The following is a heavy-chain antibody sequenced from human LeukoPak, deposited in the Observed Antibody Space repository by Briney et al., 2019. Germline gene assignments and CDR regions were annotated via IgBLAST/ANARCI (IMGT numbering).Heavy chain of an antibody. CDR3: ARGAYGDYSGVFYYYYGMDV. V-gene: IGHV4-34*01. D-gene: IGHD4-17*01. Sequence: SETLSLTCAVYGVSFSGYYWSWIRQPPGKGLEWIGEINHSGSTNYNPSLKSRVTISVDTSKNQFSLKLSSVTAADTAVYYCARGAYGDYSGVFYYYYGMDVWGQGTTVTVSS. CDR2: INHSGST. J-gene: IGHJ6*02. CDR1: GVSFSGYY.